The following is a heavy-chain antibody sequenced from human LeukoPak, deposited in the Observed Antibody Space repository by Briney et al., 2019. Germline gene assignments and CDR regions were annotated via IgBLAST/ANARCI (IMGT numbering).Heavy chain of an antibody. V-gene: IGHV3-30*18. CDR3: AKDLGGIHYFDF. CDR2: ISYDRSNT. CDR1: GFTFSSYG. J-gene: IGHJ4*02. Sequence: GGSLRLSCAASGFTFSSYGMHWVRQAPGKGLEWVAIISYDRSNTYYADSVKGRFTISRNNSNNTLYLQMNSLRAEDTAVYYCAKDLGGIHYFDFWGQGTLVSVSS.